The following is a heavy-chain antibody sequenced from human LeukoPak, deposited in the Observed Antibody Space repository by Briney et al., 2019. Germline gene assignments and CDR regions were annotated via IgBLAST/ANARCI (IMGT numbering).Heavy chain of an antibody. CDR1: GYSISSGYY. CDR3: ARGGYCSGGSCLTFDY. J-gene: IGHJ4*02. Sequence: PSETLSLTCAVSGYSISSGYYWGWIRQPPGKGLEWIGSIYHSGSTYYNPSLKSRVTISVDTSKNQFSLKLSSVTAADTAVYYCARGGYCSGGSCLTFDYWAREPWSPSPQ. D-gene: IGHD2-15*01. V-gene: IGHV4-38-2*01. CDR2: IYHSGST.